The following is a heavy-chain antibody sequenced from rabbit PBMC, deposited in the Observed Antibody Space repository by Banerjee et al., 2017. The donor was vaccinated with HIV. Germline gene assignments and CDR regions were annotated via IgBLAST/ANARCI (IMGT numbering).Heavy chain of an antibody. CDR2: INTISCDT. CDR1: GFSFSGSYW. Sequence: QEQLEDSGGDLVKPEGSLTLTCTASGFSFSGSYWICWVRQAPGKGMEWIAGINTISCDTVYAPWAKGIFTISKASWTTVTLQMTSLTAAYTASYFCARDLACVIGWNFNLWGPGTLVTVS. CDR3: ARDLACVIGWNFNL. D-gene: IGHD1-1*01. J-gene: IGHJ4*01. V-gene: IGHV1S45*01.